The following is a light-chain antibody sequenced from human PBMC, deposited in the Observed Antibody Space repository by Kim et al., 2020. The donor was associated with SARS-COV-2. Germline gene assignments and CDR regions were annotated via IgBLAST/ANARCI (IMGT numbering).Light chain of an antibody. J-gene: IGLJ1*01. CDR1: NIGSKS. CDR2: YDS. Sequence: PGKTARINCGGNNIGSKSVHWYQQKPGQAPVLVIYYDSDGPSGIPERFSGSNSGNTATLTISRVEAGDEADYYCQVWDSSSDHRYVFGTGTKVTVL. V-gene: IGLV3-21*04. CDR3: QVWDSSSDHRYV.